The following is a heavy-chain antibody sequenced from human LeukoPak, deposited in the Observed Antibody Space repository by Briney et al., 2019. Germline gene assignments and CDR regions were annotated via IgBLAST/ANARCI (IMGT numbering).Heavy chain of an antibody. CDR2: IYYSGST. CDR3: ARVGHDYGDYPGY. D-gene: IGHD4-17*01. J-gene: IGHJ4*02. CDR1: GGSISSHY. Sequence: PSETLSLTCTVSGGSISSHYWSWIRQPPGKGLEWIGYIYYSGSTNYNPSLKSRVTISVDTSKNQFSLKLSSVTAADTAVYYCARVGHDYGDYPGYWGQGTLVTVSS. V-gene: IGHV4-59*11.